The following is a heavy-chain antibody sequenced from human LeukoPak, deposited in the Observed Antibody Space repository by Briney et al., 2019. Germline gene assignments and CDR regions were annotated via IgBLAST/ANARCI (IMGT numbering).Heavy chain of an antibody. CDR2: INHSGST. V-gene: IGHV4-34*01. J-gene: IGHJ4*02. Sequence: SETLSFNGAVYGVSFSGYYWSWIRQPPGKGLEWIGEINHSGSTYYNPSLKSRVTISVDTSKNQFSLKLSSVTAADTAVYYCAREPGKEGFDYWGQGTLVTVSS. CDR1: GVSFSGYY. CDR3: AREPGKEGFDY. D-gene: IGHD1-14*01.